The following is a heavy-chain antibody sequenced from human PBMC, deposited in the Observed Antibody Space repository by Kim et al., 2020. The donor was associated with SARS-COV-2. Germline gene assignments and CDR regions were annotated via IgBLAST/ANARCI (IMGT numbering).Heavy chain of an antibody. CDR2: IRSKAYGGTT. V-gene: IGHV3-49*03. Sequence: GGSLRLSCTASGFTFGDYAMSWFRQAPGKGLEWVGFIRSKAYGGTTEYAASVKGRFTISRDDSKSIAYLQMNSLKTEDTAVYYCTRGPYYDFWGFDYWGQGTLVTVSS. D-gene: IGHD3-3*01. J-gene: IGHJ4*02. CDR1: GFTFGDYA. CDR3: TRGPYYDFWGFDY.